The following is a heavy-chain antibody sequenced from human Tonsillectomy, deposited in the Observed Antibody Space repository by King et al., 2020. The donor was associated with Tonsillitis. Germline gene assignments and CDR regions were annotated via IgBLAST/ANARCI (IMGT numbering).Heavy chain of an antibody. CDR3: ARQGGYGGSHYFDY. V-gene: IGHV5-51*01. CDR2: IYPGVSGT. Sequence: VQLVESGAEVKKPGESLKISCKGSGYSFTSYWIGWVRQMPGKSLEWMGIIYPGVSGTRYSPSFQVQLTISADNSISTAYLQCSSLKAPDTAMYYCARQGGYGGSHYFDYWGQGTLVTVSS. D-gene: IGHD1-26*01. CDR1: GYSFTSYW. J-gene: IGHJ4*02.